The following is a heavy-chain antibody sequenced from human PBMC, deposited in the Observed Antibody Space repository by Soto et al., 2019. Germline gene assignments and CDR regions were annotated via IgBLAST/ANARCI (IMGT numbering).Heavy chain of an antibody. CDR3: ATDRKMTRKNVGQN. CDR1: GYTLTELS. J-gene: IGHJ4*02. Sequence: ASVKVSCKFSGYTLTELSMHCVRQAPGKGLEWMGGFDPEDGETIYAQKFQGRVTMTEDTSTDTAYMELSSLRSEDTAVYYCATDRKMTRKNVGQNWGQGTLVTVSS. D-gene: IGHD1-26*01. V-gene: IGHV1-24*01. CDR2: FDPEDGET.